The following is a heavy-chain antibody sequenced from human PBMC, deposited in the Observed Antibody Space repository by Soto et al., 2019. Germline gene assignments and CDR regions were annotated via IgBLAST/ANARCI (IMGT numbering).Heavy chain of an antibody. J-gene: IGHJ4*02. V-gene: IGHV4-30-4*01. CDR2: IYYSGST. Sequence: TLSLTCTVSGGSISSGDYYWSWIRQPPGKGLEWIGYIYYSGSTYYNPSLKSRVTISVDTSKNQFSLKLSSVTAADTAVYYCARGYCYGYLSRYFDYWGQGTMVTVYS. CDR1: GGSISSGDYY. CDR3: ARGYCYGYLSRYFDY. D-gene: IGHD5-18*01.